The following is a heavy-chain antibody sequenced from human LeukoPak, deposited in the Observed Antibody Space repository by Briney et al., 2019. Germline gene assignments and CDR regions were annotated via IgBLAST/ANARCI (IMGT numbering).Heavy chain of an antibody. CDR1: GFTLSSFY. V-gene: IGHV3-74*03. D-gene: IGHD3-16*01. CDR3: AGGAWGYSVHFDN. J-gene: IGHJ4*02. CDR2: INSDGTDT. Sequence: GGSLRLSCATFGFTLSSFYMHWVRQRPGKGLVWVSRINSDGTDTKYADSAKGRFTISRDNTKNTVYLQMNNLGAEDTAVYYCAGGAWGYSVHFDNWGQGALVTVSS.